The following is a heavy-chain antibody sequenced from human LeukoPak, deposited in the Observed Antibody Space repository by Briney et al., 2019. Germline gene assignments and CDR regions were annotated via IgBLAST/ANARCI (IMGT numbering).Heavy chain of an antibody. CDR2: ISSSGSTI. CDR3: ARDSSRRWFDP. V-gene: IGHV3-11*01. J-gene: IGHJ5*02. Sequence: LSLTCAVYGGSFSGYYMSWIRQAPGKGLEWVSYISSSGSTIYYADSVKGRFTISRDNAKNSLYLQMNSLRAEDTAVYYCARDSSRRWFDPWGQGTLVTVSS. CDR1: GGSFSGYY. D-gene: IGHD6-13*01.